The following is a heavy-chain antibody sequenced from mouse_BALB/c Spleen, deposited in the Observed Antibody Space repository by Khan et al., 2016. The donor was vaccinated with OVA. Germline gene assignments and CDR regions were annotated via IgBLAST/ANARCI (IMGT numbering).Heavy chain of an antibody. J-gene: IGHJ3*01. D-gene: IGHD4-1*01. Sequence: DVQLVESGGDLVKPGGSLKFSCAASGFTFSSYSMSWVRQTPDKRLEWVATISSGGDYTYYSDNVKGRFTIARDNAKNTLYLQMSSLKSEDTAMXYCASHLTGSFAYWGQGTLVTVSA. CDR2: ISSGGDYT. V-gene: IGHV5-6*01. CDR3: ASHLTGSFAY. CDR1: GFTFSSYS.